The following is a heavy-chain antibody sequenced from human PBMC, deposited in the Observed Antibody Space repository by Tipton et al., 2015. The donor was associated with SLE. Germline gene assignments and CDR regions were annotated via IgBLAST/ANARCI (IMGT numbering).Heavy chain of an antibody. CDR2: IYYSGST. CDR1: GGSISCSSYY. CDR3: ARGSCSGGVCYIDY. D-gene: IGHD2-8*02. J-gene: IGHJ4*02. V-gene: IGHV4-39*07. Sequence: LRLSCTVSGGSISCSSYYWGWIRQPPGKGLEWIGSIYYSGSTYYNPSLKSRVTISVDTSKNQFSLKLSSVTAADTAVYYCARGSCSGGVCYIDYWGQGTLVTVSS.